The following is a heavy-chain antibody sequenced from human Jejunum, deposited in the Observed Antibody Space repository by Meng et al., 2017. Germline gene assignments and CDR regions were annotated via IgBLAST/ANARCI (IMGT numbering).Heavy chain of an antibody. D-gene: IGHD2-2*01. CDR3: ARSSASWHFIDH. V-gene: IGHV4-38-2*02. CDR2: IYPSGTT. Sequence: SETLSLTCTVSGYSISNGYYWNWIRQSPGTGLECIGSIYPSGTTFLNPSLKSRVALSVDASKNQFSLKLSSVTAADTAVYYCARSSASWHFIDHWGQGTLVTVS. J-gene: IGHJ4*02. CDR1: GYSISNGYY.